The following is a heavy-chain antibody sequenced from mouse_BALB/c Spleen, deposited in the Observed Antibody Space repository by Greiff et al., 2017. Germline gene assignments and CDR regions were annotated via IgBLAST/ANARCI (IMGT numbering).Heavy chain of an antibody. CDR2: IYPGDGDT. CDR3: ARGYYYGSSSWFAY. J-gene: IGHJ3*01. Sequence: QVQLKQSGAALVRPGSSVKISCKASGYAFSSYWMNWVKQRPGQGLEWIGQIYPGDGDTNYNGKFKGKATLTADKSSSTAYMQLSSLTSEDSAVYFCARGYYYGSSSWFAYWGQGTLVTVSA. D-gene: IGHD1-1*01. CDR1: GYAFSSYW. V-gene: IGHV1-80*01.